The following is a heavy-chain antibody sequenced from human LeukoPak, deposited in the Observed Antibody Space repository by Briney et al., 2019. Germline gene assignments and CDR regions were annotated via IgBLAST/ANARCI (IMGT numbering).Heavy chain of an antibody. Sequence: ASVNVSCKASGYTFTGYYMHWVRQAPGQGLEWMGWINPNSGGTNYAQKFQGRVTMTRDTSISTAYMELSRLRSDDTAVYYCATIPSTVTTGDYWGQGTLVTVSS. D-gene: IGHD4-17*01. CDR3: ATIPSTVTTGDY. CDR2: INPNSGGT. CDR1: GYTFTGYY. V-gene: IGHV1-2*02. J-gene: IGHJ4*02.